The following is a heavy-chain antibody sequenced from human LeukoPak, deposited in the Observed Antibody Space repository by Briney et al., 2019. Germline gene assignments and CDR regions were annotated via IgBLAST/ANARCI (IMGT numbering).Heavy chain of an antibody. CDR3: ATNSDYRFEY. J-gene: IGHJ4*02. CDR1: RFTFSRYW. CDR2: IEKDGSKK. D-gene: IGHD3-22*01. Sequence: GGSLRLSCAASRFTFSRYWMSWVRQAPGGGREWVANIEKDGSKKNYVASVKGRFTISRDNAKNSLFLQMNSLRDEDTAVYYCATNSDYRFEYWGQGTLVTVSS. V-gene: IGHV3-7*01.